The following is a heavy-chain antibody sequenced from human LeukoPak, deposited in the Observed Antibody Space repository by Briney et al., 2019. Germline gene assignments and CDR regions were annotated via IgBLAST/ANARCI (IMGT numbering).Heavy chain of an antibody. J-gene: IGHJ4*02. Sequence: KPSETLSLTCAVYGGSFSGYYWSWIRQPPGKGLEWIGEINHSGSTNYNPSLKSRVTISVDTSKNQFSLKLSSVTAADTAVYYCARGPPYRCSSTSCYFGYWGQGTLVTVSS. CDR3: ARGPPYRCSSTSCYFGY. V-gene: IGHV4-34*01. CDR1: GGSFSGYY. CDR2: INHSGST. D-gene: IGHD2-2*01.